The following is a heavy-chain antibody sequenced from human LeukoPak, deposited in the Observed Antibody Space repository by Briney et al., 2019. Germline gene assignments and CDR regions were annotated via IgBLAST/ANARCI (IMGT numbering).Heavy chain of an antibody. CDR1: VYTFTSYD. CDR2: MNPNSGNT. CDR3: ARGFGLRGAEDY. V-gene: IGHV1-8*01. Sequence: ASVKVSCKASVYTFTSYDINWVRQATGQGLEWMGWMNPNSGNTGYAQKFQGRVTMTRNTSISTAYMELSSLRSEDTAVYYCARGFGLRGAEDYWGQGTLVTVSS. D-gene: IGHD3-10*01. J-gene: IGHJ4*02.